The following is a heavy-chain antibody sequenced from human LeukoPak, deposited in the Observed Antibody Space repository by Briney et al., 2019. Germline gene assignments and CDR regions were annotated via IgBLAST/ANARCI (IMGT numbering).Heavy chain of an antibody. CDR1: GYTFTSYA. D-gene: IGHD6-19*01. CDR2: INAGNGNT. V-gene: IGHV1-3*01. J-gene: IGHJ4*02. Sequence: ASVKVSCKASGYTFTSYAMHWVRQAPGQRLEWMGWINAGNGNTKYSQEFQGRVTMTRDTSISTAYMELSRLRSDDTAVYYCARGLSGPPAFDYWGQGTLVTVSS. CDR3: ARGLSGPPAFDY.